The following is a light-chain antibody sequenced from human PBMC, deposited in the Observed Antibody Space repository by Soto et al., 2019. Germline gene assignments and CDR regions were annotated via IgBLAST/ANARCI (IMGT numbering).Light chain of an antibody. CDR1: QPIRNN. J-gene: IGKJ4*01. Sequence: DIQMTQSQSSLSASVGDRVTIHCRASQPIRNNLGWYQQKPGEAPKRLIYSASNLERGVPSRFIGSGSGTDLTRKISALQPEDFATYDCLQYSSYPRTFSVGTTVQI. CDR2: SAS. CDR3: LQYSSYPRT. V-gene: IGKV1-17*01.